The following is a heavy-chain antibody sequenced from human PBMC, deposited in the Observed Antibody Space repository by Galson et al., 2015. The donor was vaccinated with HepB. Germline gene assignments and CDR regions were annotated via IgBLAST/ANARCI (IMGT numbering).Heavy chain of an antibody. Sequence: SLRLSCAASGFSFSNFAMNWVRQAPGKGLEWVSYISGSSSSIYYTESVKGRFTISRDHAKKLVYLQMNSLRAEDTAVYYCARDYYDSSGSSNYNPSLKRRVTMSLDTSKNQFSLRLSSVTAADTAVYYCARHEHGESQIDYWGQGTLVTVSS. V-gene: IGHV3-48*04. CDR3: ARDYYDSSGSSNYNPSLKRRVTMSLDTSKNQFSLRLSSVTAADTAVYYCARHEHGESQIDY. J-gene: IGHJ4*02. CDR2: ISGSSSSI. CDR1: GFSFSNFA. D-gene: IGHD3-22*01.